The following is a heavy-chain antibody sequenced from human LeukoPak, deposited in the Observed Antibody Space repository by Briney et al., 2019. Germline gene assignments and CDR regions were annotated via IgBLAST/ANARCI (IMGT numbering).Heavy chain of an antibody. CDR2: IYPGDSDT. CDR1: GYTFTSYW. J-gene: IGHJ3*01. CDR3: ARHLYPPSGRSRAFDV. V-gene: IGHV5-51*01. D-gene: IGHD1-1*01. Sequence: GESLRISCQGSGYTFTSYWVGWVRQMPGKGLEWMGIIYPGDSDTRYSPSFQGQVTISADRSVTTTYLQWNNLRASDTAMYYCARHLYPPSGRSRAFDVWGQGTMVTVSS.